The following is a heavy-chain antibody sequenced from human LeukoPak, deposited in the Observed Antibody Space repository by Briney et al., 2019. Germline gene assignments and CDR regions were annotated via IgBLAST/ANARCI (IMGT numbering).Heavy chain of an antibody. D-gene: IGHD1/OR15-1a*01. CDR2: IGGSGT. CDR3: AKGTTTADY. J-gene: IGHJ4*02. Sequence: PGGSLRLSCAASGFTFSSYAMTWVRQAPGKGLEWVSTIGGSGTYYADSVKGRFNISRDDSKNTVSLQMNNLRAEYTGLYYCAKGTTTADYWGQGTLVIVSS. V-gene: IGHV3-23*01. CDR1: GFTFSSYA.